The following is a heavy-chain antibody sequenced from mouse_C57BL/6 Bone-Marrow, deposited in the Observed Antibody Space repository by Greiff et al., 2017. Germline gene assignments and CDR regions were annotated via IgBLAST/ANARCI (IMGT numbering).Heavy chain of an antibody. CDR1: GFTFSSYT. J-gene: IGHJ3*01. V-gene: IGHV5-9*01. D-gene: IGHD1-1*01. CDR3: ARNLITTVVPFAY. CDR2: ISGGGGNT. Sequence: EVQVVESGGGLVKPGGSLKLSCAASGFTFSSYTMSWVRQTPEKRLEWVATISGGGGNTYYPDSVKGRFTISRDNAKNTLYLQMSSLRSEDTAWYYCARNLITTVVPFAYWGQGTLVTVSA.